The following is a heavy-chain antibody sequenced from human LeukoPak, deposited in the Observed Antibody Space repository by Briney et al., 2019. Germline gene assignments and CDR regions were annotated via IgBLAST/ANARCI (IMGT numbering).Heavy chain of an antibody. CDR3: AELGITMIGGV. D-gene: IGHD3-10*02. J-gene: IGHJ6*04. Sequence: PGGSLRLSCEVSGFTFSSYHMNWVRQAPGKGLEWVSSIGSSSSYIYYADSVKGRFTISRDNAKNSLYLQMNSLRAEDTAVYYCAELGITMIGGVWGKGTTVTISS. CDR2: IGSSSSYI. CDR1: GFTFSSYH. V-gene: IGHV3-21*01.